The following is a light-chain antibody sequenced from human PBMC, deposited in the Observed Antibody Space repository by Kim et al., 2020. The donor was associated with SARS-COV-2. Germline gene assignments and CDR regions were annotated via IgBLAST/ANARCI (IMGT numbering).Light chain of an antibody. CDR3: QQYNNWPPLVT. V-gene: IGKV3-15*01. Sequence: PGERANLSCRASQSVSSNLAWYQQKPGQAPRLLIYGASTRATGIPARFSGSGSGTEFTLTISSLQSEDFAVYYCQQYNNWPPLVTFGPGTKVDIK. CDR1: QSVSSN. CDR2: GAS. J-gene: IGKJ3*01.